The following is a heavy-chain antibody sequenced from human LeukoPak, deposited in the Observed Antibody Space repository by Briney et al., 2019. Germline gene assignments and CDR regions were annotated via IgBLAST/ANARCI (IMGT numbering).Heavy chain of an antibody. J-gene: IGHJ4*02. D-gene: IGHD1-1*01. CDR2: IYCSGST. V-gene: IGHV4-39*01. CDR1: GGSTSSRNYF. CDR3: ARHGSTTGTTRPPFCY. Sequence: AETLSLTCTVSGGSTSSRNYFWGWVRQPPGKGMEWIRSIYCSGSTYYNPYGKSRVTISVDTSKHQFSLNLSSVTAADTAVYYCARHGSTTGTTRPPFCYWGQGTRVTVSS.